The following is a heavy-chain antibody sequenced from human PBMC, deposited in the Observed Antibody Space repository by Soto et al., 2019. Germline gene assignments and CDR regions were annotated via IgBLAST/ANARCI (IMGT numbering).Heavy chain of an antibody. Sequence: GGSLRLSCAASGFTFSSYAMSWVRQAPGKGLEWVSAISGSGGSTYYADSVKGRFTISRDNSKNTLYLQMNSLRAEDTAVYYCARGGYCTNGVCPDYYYYGMDVWGQGTTVTVSS. D-gene: IGHD2-8*01. J-gene: IGHJ6*02. CDR2: ISGSGGST. CDR3: ARGGYCTNGVCPDYYYYGMDV. CDR1: GFTFSSYA. V-gene: IGHV3-23*01.